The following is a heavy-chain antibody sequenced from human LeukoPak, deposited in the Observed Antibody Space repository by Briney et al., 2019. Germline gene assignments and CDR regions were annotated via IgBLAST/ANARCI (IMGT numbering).Heavy chain of an antibody. D-gene: IGHD1-26*01. V-gene: IGHV3-30*03. CDR3: ARGAGRVGGDD. CDR2: ISFDGKIT. J-gene: IGHJ4*02. Sequence: PGGSLRLSCVASGFSFSSYSMNWVRQAPGKGLEWLAVISFDGKITIYGDSVRGRLTISRDNAKNTLDLQMNSLRDEDTAVYYCARGAGRVGGDDWGQGTLVTVSS. CDR1: GFSFSSYS.